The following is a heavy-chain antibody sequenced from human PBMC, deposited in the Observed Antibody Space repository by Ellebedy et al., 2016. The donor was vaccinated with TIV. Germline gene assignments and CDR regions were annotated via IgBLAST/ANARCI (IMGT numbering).Heavy chain of an antibody. CDR2: ISGSGGST. CDR1: GFTFSSYA. CDR3: ASLRGYNYGINPSGAFDI. V-gene: IGHV3-23*01. Sequence: GGSLRLSCAASGFTFSSYAMSWVRQAPGKGLEWVSAISGSGGSTYYADSVKGRFTISRDNSKNTLYLQMNSLRPEDTAMYYCASLRGYNYGINPSGAFDIWGLGTMVAVSS. J-gene: IGHJ3*02. D-gene: IGHD5-18*01.